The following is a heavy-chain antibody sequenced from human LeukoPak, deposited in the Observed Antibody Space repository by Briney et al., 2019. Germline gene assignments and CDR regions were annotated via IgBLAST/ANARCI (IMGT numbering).Heavy chain of an antibody. V-gene: IGHV1-69*06. CDR2: IIPIFGTA. CDR3: ARGRSITIFDY. Sequence: GASVKVSCKASGGTFSSYAISWVRQAPGQGLEWMGGIIPIFGTANYAQKFQGRVTITADKSTSTAYMELSSLRSEDTAVYYCARGRSITIFDYWGQGTLVTVSS. D-gene: IGHD3-3*01. J-gene: IGHJ4*02. CDR1: GGTFSSYA.